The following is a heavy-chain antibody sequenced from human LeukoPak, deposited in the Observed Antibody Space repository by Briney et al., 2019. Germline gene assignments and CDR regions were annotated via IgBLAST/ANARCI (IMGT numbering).Heavy chain of an antibody. V-gene: IGHV4-4*02. J-gene: IGHJ4*02. CDR1: GGSISSSNW. D-gene: IGHD3-22*01. Sequence: PSGTLSLTCAVSGGSISSSNWWSWVRQPPGKGLEWIGYIYYSGSTNYNPSLKSRVTISVDTSKNQFSLKLSSVTAADTAVYYCARGADSRGYYHFDYWGQGTLVTVSS. CDR2: IYYSGST. CDR3: ARGADSRGYYHFDY.